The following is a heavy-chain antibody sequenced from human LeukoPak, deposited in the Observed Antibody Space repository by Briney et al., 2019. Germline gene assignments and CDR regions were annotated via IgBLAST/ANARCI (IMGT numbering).Heavy chain of an antibody. D-gene: IGHD3-22*01. CDR1: GGSISSSSYY. J-gene: IGHJ5*02. Sequence: SQTLSLTCTVSGGSISSSSYYWGWIRQTPGKGLEWIGSIYYSGSTSYSPSLKSRVTISMDKSKNQFSLKLSSVTAADTAVYYCASQRPYYYDSSGYPFTWGQGTLVTVSS. CDR2: IYYSGST. V-gene: IGHV4-39*07. CDR3: ASQRPYYYDSSGYPFT.